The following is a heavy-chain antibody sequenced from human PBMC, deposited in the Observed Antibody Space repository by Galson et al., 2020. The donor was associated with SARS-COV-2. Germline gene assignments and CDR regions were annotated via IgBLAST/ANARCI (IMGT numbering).Heavy chain of an antibody. CDR2: FDPEDGET. Sequence: ASVKVSCKVSGYTLTELSMHWVRRAPGKGLEWMGGFDPEDGETIYAQKFQGRVTMTEDTSTDTAYMELSSLRSEDTAVYYCATPTDRTTVTTLDAFDIWGQGTMVTVSS. D-gene: IGHD4-17*01. V-gene: IGHV1-24*01. J-gene: IGHJ3*02. CDR1: GYTLTELS. CDR3: ATPTDRTTVTTLDAFDI.